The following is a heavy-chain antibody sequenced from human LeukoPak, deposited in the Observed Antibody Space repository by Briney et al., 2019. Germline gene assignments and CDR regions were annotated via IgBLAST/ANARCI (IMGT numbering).Heavy chain of an antibody. V-gene: IGHV3-20*04. J-gene: IGHJ4*02. CDR1: GFTFNNAL. D-gene: IGHD3-22*01. Sequence: PGGSLRLSCIASGFTFNNALMSWVRQAPGKGLEWVSGINWNGGSTGYADSVKGRFTISRDNAKNSLYLQMNSLRAEDTALYYCARAPSYYYDSSGSEMYYFDYWGQGTLVTVSS. CDR2: INWNGGST. CDR3: ARAPSYYYDSSGSEMYYFDY.